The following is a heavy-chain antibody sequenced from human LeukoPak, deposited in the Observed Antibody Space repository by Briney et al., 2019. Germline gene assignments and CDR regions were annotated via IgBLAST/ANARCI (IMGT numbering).Heavy chain of an antibody. Sequence: GGSLRLSCAASGFNFRIYAMHWVRQAPGKGLGWVAVISDDGNNKYYADYVKGRFAISRDNSRNTFYLQMDSLRAEDTAVYYCARDQDGYDILTGGAFDIWGQGTMVTVSS. J-gene: IGHJ3*02. V-gene: IGHV3-30*09. D-gene: IGHD3-9*01. CDR2: ISDDGNNK. CDR3: ARDQDGYDILTGGAFDI. CDR1: GFNFRIYA.